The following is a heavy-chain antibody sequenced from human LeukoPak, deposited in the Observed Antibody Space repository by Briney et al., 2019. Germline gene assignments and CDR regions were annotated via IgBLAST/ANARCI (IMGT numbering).Heavy chain of an antibody. CDR3: AREYDYGDVTYYGMDV. D-gene: IGHD4-17*01. CDR1: GGSFSGYY. Sequence: SETLSLTCAVYGGSFSGYYWSWIRQPPGKGLEWIGEINHSGSTNYDPSLKSRVTISVDTSKNQFSLKLSSVTAADTAVYYCAREYDYGDVTYYGMDVWGQGTTVTVSS. J-gene: IGHJ6*02. V-gene: IGHV4-34*01. CDR2: INHSGST.